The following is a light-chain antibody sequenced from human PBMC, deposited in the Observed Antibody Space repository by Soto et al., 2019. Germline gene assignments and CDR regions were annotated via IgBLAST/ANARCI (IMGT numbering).Light chain of an antibody. CDR1: QTISSW. Sequence: DIQMTQSPSSLSASVGDRVTITCRASQTISSWLAWYQQKPGKAPKLLIYKAYTLKSEVPSRFSGSGSGTEFTLTISSLQPDDFATYYCKHYNSYSEAFGQGTKVDIK. J-gene: IGKJ1*01. CDR2: KAY. CDR3: KHYNSYSEA. V-gene: IGKV1-5*03.